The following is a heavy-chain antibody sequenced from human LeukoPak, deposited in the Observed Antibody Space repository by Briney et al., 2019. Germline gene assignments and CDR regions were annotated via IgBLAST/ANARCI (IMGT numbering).Heavy chain of an antibody. J-gene: IGHJ6*02. CDR1: GYTFTNFG. CDR3: AIINWNYYYYYGMDV. Sequence: ASVKVSCKATGYTFTNFGISWVRQAPGQGLEWMGWISAYNGETNYAQKLQGRVSMTTDTSTSTAYMELSSLRSEDTAVYYCAIINWNYYYYYGMDVWGQGTTVTVSS. CDR2: ISAYNGET. D-gene: IGHD1-7*01. V-gene: IGHV1-18*01.